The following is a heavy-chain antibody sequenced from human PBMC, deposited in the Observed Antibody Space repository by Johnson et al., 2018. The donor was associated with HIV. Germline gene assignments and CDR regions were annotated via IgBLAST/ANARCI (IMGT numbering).Heavy chain of an antibody. CDR2: IYSGGRT. D-gene: IGHD6-19*01. V-gene: IGHV3-66*03. Sequence: VQLVESGGGLIQPGGSLRLSCAASGFTVSSNYMSWVRQAPGKGLEWVSVIYSGGRTYYADSVKGRFTISRDNSKNTLYLQMGSLRAEDMAVYYCARAPGWFDAFDIWGQGTMVTVSS. J-gene: IGHJ3*02. CDR3: ARAPGWFDAFDI. CDR1: GFTVSSNY.